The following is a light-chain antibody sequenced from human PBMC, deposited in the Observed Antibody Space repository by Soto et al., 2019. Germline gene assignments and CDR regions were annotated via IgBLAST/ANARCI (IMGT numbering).Light chain of an antibody. CDR1: SSNIGAGYD. J-gene: IGLJ1*01. V-gene: IGLV1-40*01. Sequence: QSVLTQPPSVSGAPGQRVTISCTGSSSNIGAGYDVHWYQQLPGTAPKLLIYHNSNRPSGVPDRFSGSKSGTSASLAITGLQADDEADYYCQPYDSSLSGSIVFGTGTKLTVL. CDR3: QPYDSSLSGSIV. CDR2: HNS.